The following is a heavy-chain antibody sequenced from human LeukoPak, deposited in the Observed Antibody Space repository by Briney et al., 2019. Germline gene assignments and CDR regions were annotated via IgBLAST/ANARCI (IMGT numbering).Heavy chain of an antibody. CDR3: TRDLSPAHF. V-gene: IGHV3-74*01. D-gene: IGHD2/OR15-2a*01. J-gene: IGHJ4*02. CDR2: VNGDGSST. Sequence: GGSLRHSCTASGFTFSTYWMHWVRQAPGKGLMWVSRVNGDGSSTVYADSVKGRFTISRDNAKNTLYLQMNSLRAEDTAVYYCTRDLSPAHFWGQGTLVTVSS. CDR1: GFTFSTYW.